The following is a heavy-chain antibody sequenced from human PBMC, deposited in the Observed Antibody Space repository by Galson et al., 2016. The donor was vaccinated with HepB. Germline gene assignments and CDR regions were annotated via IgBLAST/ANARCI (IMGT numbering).Heavy chain of an antibody. CDR3: AKDMRNIVELIDVILA. CDR1: GFTVSSNY. Sequence: SLRLSCAASGFTVSSNYMSWVRQAPGKGLEWVSFIYSGGTTYYADSVKGRFTISRDNSKNTLYLQMNSLRAEDTAIYYCAKDMRNIVELIDVILAWGQGTPVTVS. J-gene: IGHJ5*02. CDR2: IYSGGTT. V-gene: IGHV3-53*05. D-gene: IGHD2-21*01.